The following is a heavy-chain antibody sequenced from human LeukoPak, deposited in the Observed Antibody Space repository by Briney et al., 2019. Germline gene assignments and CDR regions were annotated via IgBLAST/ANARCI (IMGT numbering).Heavy chain of an antibody. CDR3: ARERKGSSGYSYYYYYGMDV. J-gene: IGHJ6*02. D-gene: IGHD3-22*01. Sequence: PGGSLRLSCAASGFTVSSNYMSWVRQAPGKGLEWVSVIYSGGSTYYADSVKGRFTISRDNSKNTLYLQMNSLRAEDTAVYYCARERKGSSGYSYYYYYGMDVWGQGTTVTVSS. CDR2: IYSGGST. V-gene: IGHV3-66*01. CDR1: GFTVSSNY.